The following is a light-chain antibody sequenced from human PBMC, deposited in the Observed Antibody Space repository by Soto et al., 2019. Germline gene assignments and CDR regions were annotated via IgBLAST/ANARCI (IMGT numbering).Light chain of an antibody. J-gene: IGLJ1*01. Sequence: QSVLTQPPSVSGAPGQSVTISCTGSSSNIGAGYDVHWYQQLPGTAPKLLIYGNSNRPSGVPDRFSGSKSGTSASLAITGLQAEDGADYYCQSYDSSLSGGVFGTGTKVTVL. CDR2: GNS. CDR3: QSYDSSLSGGV. V-gene: IGLV1-40*01. CDR1: SSNIGAGYD.